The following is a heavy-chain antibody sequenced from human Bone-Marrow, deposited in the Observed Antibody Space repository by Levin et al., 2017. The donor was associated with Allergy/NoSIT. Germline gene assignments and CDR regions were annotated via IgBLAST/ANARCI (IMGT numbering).Heavy chain of an antibody. CDR1: GGSISTYYYY. CDR2: ISVFYSGTT. V-gene: IGHV4-39*01. Sequence: SETLSLTCTVSGGSISTYYYYWGWIRQSPGKGLEWIGSISVFYSGTTFYKLSLKSRVTISVDTSKNQFSLNLNSVTAADTAVYYCARLVGCSCTNCNQNWFYPWGQGILVTVSS. J-gene: IGHJ5*02. D-gene: IGHD2-2*01. CDR3: ARLVGCSCTNCNQNWFYP.